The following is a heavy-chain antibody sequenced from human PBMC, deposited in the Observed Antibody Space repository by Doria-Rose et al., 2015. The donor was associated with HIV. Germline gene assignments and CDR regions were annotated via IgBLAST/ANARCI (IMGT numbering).Heavy chain of an antibody. V-gene: IGHV1-69*06. D-gene: IGHD6-13*01. Sequence: WVRQAPGQGLEWMGGIIPMLGTTNYAQKFQGRVTIIADKSTSTAYMELGSLRSDDTAVYYCARAPAAGVSSYYYHYGLDVWGQGTPVTVS. CDR2: IIPMLGTT. CDR3: ARAPAAGVSSYYYHYGLDV. J-gene: IGHJ6*02.